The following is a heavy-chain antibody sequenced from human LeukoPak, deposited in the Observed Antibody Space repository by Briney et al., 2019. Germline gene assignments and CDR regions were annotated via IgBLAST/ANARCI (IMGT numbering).Heavy chain of an antibody. V-gene: IGHV1-69*05. D-gene: IGHD5-24*01. J-gene: IGHJ3*02. Sequence: SVKVSCKASGGTFSSYAISWVRQAPGQGLDWMGGIIPIFGTANYAQKFQGRVTITTDESTSTAYMELSSLRSEDTAVYYCARDVGYNKYDAFDIWGQGTMVTVSS. CDR1: GGTFSSYA. CDR3: ARDVGYNKYDAFDI. CDR2: IIPIFGTA.